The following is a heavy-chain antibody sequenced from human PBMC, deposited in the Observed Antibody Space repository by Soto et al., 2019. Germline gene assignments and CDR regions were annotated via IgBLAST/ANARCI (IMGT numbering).Heavy chain of an antibody. Sequence: SEPLSLTCAVSGASINSGAYFWTWIRQHPGKGLAWLGYISDSGTTSYNPSLKSRVTISTDTSNNQFSLEVTSESAADSGKYCCVIERGRLEGATYHYHYGVVVWGQGTTVTVSS. V-gene: IGHV4-31*11. J-gene: IGHJ6*02. D-gene: IGHD1-26*01. CDR2: ISDSGTT. CDR3: VIERGRLEGATYHYHYGVVV. CDR1: GASINSGAYF.